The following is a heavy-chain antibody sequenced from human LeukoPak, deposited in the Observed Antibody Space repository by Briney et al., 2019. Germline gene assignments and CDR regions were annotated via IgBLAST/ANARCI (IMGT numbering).Heavy chain of an antibody. CDR3: ARLTKNDSGSFRFGKKKRGYMDV. Sequence: SETLSLTCTVSGYSISSGYYWGWIRQPPGKGLEWIGSIYHSGSTYYNPSLKSRVTISVDTSKNQFSLKLSSVTAADTAVYYCARLTKNDSGSFRFGKKKRGYMDVWGKGTTVTTSS. CDR1: GYSISSGYY. V-gene: IGHV4-38-2*02. CDR2: IYHSGST. J-gene: IGHJ6*03. D-gene: IGHD3-10*01.